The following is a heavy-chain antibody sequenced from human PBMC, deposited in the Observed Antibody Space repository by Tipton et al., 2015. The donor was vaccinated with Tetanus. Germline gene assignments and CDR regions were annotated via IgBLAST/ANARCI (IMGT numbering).Heavy chain of an antibody. V-gene: IGHV4-39*07. CDR1: GGSINSSYY. D-gene: IGHD6-6*01. Sequence: TLSLTCTVSGGSINSSYYWGWIRQPPGKGLEWIGSIYHSGYTYYKASLKSRLSLSVDTSKSQFSLNLTSVTAADTAIYYCARDQGGGRVVRLNWFDPWGQGTLVTVSS. CDR2: IYHSGYT. CDR3: ARDQGGGRVVRLNWFDP. J-gene: IGHJ5*02.